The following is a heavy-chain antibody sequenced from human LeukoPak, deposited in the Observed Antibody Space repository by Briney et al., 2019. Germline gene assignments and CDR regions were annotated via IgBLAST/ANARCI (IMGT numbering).Heavy chain of an antibody. V-gene: IGHV3-15*01. CDR2: IKTKTDGGTA. CDR3: STHKGDY. J-gene: IGHJ4*02. Sequence: GGSLRLSSAASAFTFSNVWTSWVRQAPGKGLEWVGRIKTKTDGGTADYAAAVEGRFTISRDDSKNTLYLQMNSLKTEDTAVYYCSTHKGDYWGQGTLVTVSS. CDR1: AFTFSNVW.